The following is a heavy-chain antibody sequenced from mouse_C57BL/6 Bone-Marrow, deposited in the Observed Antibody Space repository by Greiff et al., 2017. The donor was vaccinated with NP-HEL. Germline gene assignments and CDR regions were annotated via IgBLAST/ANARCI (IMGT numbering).Heavy chain of an antibody. D-gene: IGHD2-4*01. V-gene: IGHV1-62-2*01. CDR3: ARHEEDYDYDGAPDFDV. Sequence: QVQLKESGAELVKPGASVKLSCKASGYTFTEYTIHWVKQRSGQGLEWIGWFYPGSGSIKYNEKFKDKATLTADKSSSTVYMELSRLTSEDSAVYCCARHEEDYDYDGAPDFDVWGTGTTVTVSS. CDR2: FYPGSGSI. J-gene: IGHJ1*03. CDR1: GYTFTEYT.